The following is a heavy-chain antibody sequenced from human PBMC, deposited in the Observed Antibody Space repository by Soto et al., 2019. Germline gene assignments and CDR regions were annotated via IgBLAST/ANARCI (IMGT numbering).Heavy chain of an antibody. V-gene: IGHV3-7*01. J-gene: IGHJ6*03. CDR2: IKQDGSDK. CDR1: GFIFSTYW. Sequence: GGSLRLSFAASGFIFSTYWLSWFRQAPGKGLEWVANIKQDGSDKYYVDSVKGRFTISRDNAKNSLYLQMNSLRAEDTAVYYCARNNYGSRYYYYYMDVWGKGTTVTVSS. D-gene: IGHD4-17*01. CDR3: ARNNYGSRYYYYYMDV.